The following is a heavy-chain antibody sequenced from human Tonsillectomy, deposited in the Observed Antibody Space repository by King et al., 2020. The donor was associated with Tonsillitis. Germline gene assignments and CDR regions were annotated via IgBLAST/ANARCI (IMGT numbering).Heavy chain of an antibody. V-gene: IGHV4-39*01. CDR1: GGSISRRSYY. CDR2: ISYSGST. CDR3: ARHALEWDLPYYYYYYMDV. D-gene: IGHD1-26*01. Sequence: LQLQESGSGLVKPSETLSLTCTVSGGSISRRSYYWGWIRQPPGKGLEWIGTISYSGSTYYNPSLKSRVSISADTSKNQFSLKPSSVTAADTAIYYCARHALEWDLPYYYYYYMDVWGKGTTVTVSS. J-gene: IGHJ6*03.